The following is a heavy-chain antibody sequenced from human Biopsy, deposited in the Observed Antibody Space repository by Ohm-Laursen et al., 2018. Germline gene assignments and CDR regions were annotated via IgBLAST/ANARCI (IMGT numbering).Heavy chain of an antibody. CDR2: VNPNNGDK. V-gene: IGHV1-2*07. CDR1: GYTFIDYY. J-gene: IGHJ6*02. D-gene: IGHD3-3*01. CDR3: ARGPLGPLLEWLLFQTSIDV. Sequence: GASVKVSCKVSGYTFIDYYIHWVRQAPGQGLEWMGWVNPNNGDKKFAPDFQGRLTMTRDKSISTACMELIRLRSDDTAVYYCARGPLGPLLEWLLFQTSIDVWGQGTTVTVSS.